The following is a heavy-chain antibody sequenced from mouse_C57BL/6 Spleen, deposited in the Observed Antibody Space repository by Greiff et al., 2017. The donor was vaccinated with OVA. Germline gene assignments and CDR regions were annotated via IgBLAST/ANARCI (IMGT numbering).Heavy chain of an antibody. D-gene: IGHD1-1*02. V-gene: IGHV1-54*01. Sequence: QVQLKESGAELVRPGTSVKVSCKASGYAFTNYLIEWVKQRPGQGLEWIGVINPGSGGTNYNEKFKGKATLTADKSSSTAYMQLSSLTSEDSAVYFCARGGGAFDYWGQGTTLTVSS. CDR1: GYAFTNYL. CDR2: INPGSGGT. CDR3: ARGGGAFDY. J-gene: IGHJ2*01.